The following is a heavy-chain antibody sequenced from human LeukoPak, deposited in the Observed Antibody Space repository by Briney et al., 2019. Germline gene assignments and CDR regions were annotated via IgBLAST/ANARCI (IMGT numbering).Heavy chain of an antibody. CDR1: GFTFSSYS. Sequence: PGGSLRLSCAASGFTFSSYSMNWVRQAPGKGLEWVSSVSSSSSYIYYADSVKGRFTISRDNAKNSLYLQMNSLRAEDTAVYYCPRGSGIAAAVVWGQGTLVTVSS. CDR3: PRGSGIAAAVV. CDR2: VSSSSSYI. V-gene: IGHV3-21*01. D-gene: IGHD6-13*01. J-gene: IGHJ4*02.